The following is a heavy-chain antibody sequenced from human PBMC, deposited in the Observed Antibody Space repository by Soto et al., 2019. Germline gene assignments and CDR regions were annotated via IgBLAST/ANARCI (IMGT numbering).Heavy chain of an antibody. V-gene: IGHV4-39*01. CDR2: VHYSGRM. Sequence: QLQLQESGPGLVEPSETLSLTCTVSGGSISDSDNYWGWIRQSPGKGLEGIGSVHYSGRMYQNPSLKSRVTKPVDTSKNQYSLKLSSVSAADTAVYYCARTYFGSGSPYYWGQGALVTVSS. CDR1: GGSISDSDNY. J-gene: IGHJ4*02. D-gene: IGHD3-10*01. CDR3: ARTYFGSGSPYY.